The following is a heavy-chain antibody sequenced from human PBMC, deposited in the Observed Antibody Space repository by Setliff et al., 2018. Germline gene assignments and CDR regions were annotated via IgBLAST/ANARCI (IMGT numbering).Heavy chain of an antibody. CDR1: GGSFSTYY. V-gene: IGHV4-34*01. D-gene: IGHD3-22*01. CDR3: ASPRLSYDDNGAFPSDAFDL. J-gene: IGHJ3*01. Sequence: SETLSLTCAVYGGSFSTYYWNWIRQPPGKGLEWIGEINHSGSTNYNPSLKSRVTISVDTSKNQFSLKLRSVTAADTAVYYCASPRLSYDDNGAFPSDAFDLWGQGTMVTVSS. CDR2: INHSGST.